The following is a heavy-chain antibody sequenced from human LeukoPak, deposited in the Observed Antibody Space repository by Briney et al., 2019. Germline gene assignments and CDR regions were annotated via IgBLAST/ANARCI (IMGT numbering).Heavy chain of an antibody. D-gene: IGHD3-16*02. J-gene: IGHJ4*02. V-gene: IGHV3-7*01. CDR3: ARGQVITFGGVIVIGGYYFDY. CDR2: IKQDGSEK. Sequence: GGSLRLSCAASGFTFSSYWMSWVRQAPGKGLEWVANIKQDGSEKYHVDSVKGRFTISRDNAKNSLYLQMNSLRAEDTAVYYCARGQVITFGGVIVIGGYYFDYWGQGTLVTVSS. CDR1: GFTFSSYW.